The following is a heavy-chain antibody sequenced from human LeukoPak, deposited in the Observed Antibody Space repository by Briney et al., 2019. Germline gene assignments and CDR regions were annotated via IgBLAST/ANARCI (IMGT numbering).Heavy chain of an antibody. D-gene: IGHD3-10*01. Sequence: GGSLRLSCAASGFTFSSYGMHWVRQAPGKGLVWVSRINSDGSSTSYADSVKGRFTISRDNAKNTLYLQMNSLRAEDTAVYYCARPYGSGIINWFDPWGQGTLVTVSS. CDR2: INSDGSST. J-gene: IGHJ5*02. CDR3: ARPYGSGIINWFDP. CDR1: GFTFSSYG. V-gene: IGHV3-74*01.